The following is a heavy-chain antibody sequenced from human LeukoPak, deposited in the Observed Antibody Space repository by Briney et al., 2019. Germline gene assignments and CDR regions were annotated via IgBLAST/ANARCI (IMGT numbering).Heavy chain of an antibody. CDR1: GFTFSDYY. J-gene: IGHJ4*02. V-gene: IGHV4-31*02. CDR2: IYYSGST. Sequence: LRLSCAASGFTFSDYYMSWIRQHPGKGLEWIGYIYYSGSTYYNPSLKSRVTISVDTSKNQFSLKLSSVTAADTAVYYCXXXXXXXYYDSSGYFHFDYWGQGTLVTVSS. CDR3: XXXXXXXYYDSSGYFHFDY. D-gene: IGHD3-22*01.